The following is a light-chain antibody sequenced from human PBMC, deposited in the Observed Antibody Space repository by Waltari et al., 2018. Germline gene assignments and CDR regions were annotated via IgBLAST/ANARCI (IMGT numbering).Light chain of an antibody. J-gene: IGLJ3*02. V-gene: IGLV1-44*01. Sequence: QSVLTQPPSASGTPGQRVTISCSGGSSNIGSNVGHVYQRLPGTAPTLLIYSNNQRPSGVPDRFSGSKSGTSASLAISGLQPDDEADYYCATWDDRLTGVLFGGGTKVTVL. CDR2: SNN. CDR3: ATWDDRLTGVL. CDR1: SSNIGSNV.